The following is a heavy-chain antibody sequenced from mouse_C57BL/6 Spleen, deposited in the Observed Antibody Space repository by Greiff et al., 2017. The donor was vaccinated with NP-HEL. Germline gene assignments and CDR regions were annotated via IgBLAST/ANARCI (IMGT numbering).Heavy chain of an antibody. V-gene: IGHV1-4*01. Sequence: VQLQQSGAELARPGASVKMSCKASGYTFTSYTMHWVKQRPGQGLEWIGYINPSSGYTKYNQKFKDKATLTADKSSSTSYMQLSSLTSEDSAVYYCASGLTTAGGYFDVWGTGTTVTVSS. D-gene: IGHD1-1*01. CDR1: GYTFTSYT. J-gene: IGHJ1*03. CDR2: INPSSGYT. CDR3: ASGLTTAGGYFDV.